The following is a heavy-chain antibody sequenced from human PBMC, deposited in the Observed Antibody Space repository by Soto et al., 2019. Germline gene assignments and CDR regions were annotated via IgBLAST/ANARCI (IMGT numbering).Heavy chain of an antibody. Sequence: PSDTLSLTCTLAGHSISSYYWSWIRQPPGTGLEWIGYIYYSGSTNYNPSLKSRVTISVDTSKNQFSLKLSSVTAADTAVYYCARRGTSSSWYPYNWFDPWGQGTLVTVS. D-gene: IGHD6-13*01. CDR1: GHSISSYY. J-gene: IGHJ5*02. V-gene: IGHV4-59*08. CDR3: ARRGTSSSWYPYNWFDP. CDR2: IYYSGST.